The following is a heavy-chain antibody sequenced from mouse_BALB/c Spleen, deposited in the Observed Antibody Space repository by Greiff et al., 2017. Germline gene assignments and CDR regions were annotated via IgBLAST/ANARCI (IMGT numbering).Heavy chain of an antibody. J-gene: IGHJ3*01. V-gene: IGHV1S135*01. CDR3: ARGKSGVAWVAY. Sequence: VQLKESGPELVKPGASVKVSCKASGYAFTSYNMYWVKQSHGKSLEWIGSIDPYNGGTHYNQKFKGKATLTVDKSTSTAYMHLNSLTSEDSAVYYCARGKSGVAWVAYWGQGTLVTVSS. CDR2: IDPYNGGT. CDR1: GYAFTSYN. D-gene: IGHD1-3*01.